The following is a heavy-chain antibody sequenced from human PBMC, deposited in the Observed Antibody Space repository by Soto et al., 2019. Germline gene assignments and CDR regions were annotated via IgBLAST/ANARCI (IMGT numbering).Heavy chain of an antibody. CDR2: IYKSATT. V-gene: IGHV4-30-4*01. CDR3: ARGRYCLTGRCFPNWFDS. D-gene: IGHD2-15*01. Sequence: PXETLSLTCSVSGDSISSVDYFWAWIRQPPGQALEYIGYIYKSATTYYNPSFESRVAISLDTSKSQFSLNVTSVTAADTAVYFCARGRYCLTGRCFPNWFDSWGQGTLVTAPQ. J-gene: IGHJ5*01. CDR1: GDSISSVDYF.